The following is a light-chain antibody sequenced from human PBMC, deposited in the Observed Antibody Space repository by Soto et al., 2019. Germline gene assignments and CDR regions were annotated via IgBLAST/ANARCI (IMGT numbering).Light chain of an antibody. V-gene: IGKV1-39*01. Sequence: DIQMTQSPSSLSASVGDRVTITCRASQSISSYLNWYQQKPGKAPKLLIYAASSLQSGVPSRFSGSGSGTEFTLTISSLQPEDFATYYCQQLNNYPRTFGQGTKVEIK. J-gene: IGKJ1*01. CDR1: QSISSY. CDR3: QQLNNYPRT. CDR2: AAS.